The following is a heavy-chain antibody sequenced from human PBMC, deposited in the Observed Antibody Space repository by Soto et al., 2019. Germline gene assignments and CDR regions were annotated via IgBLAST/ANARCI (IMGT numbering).Heavy chain of an antibody. J-gene: IGHJ4*02. CDR3: ARRGGGNYPFYFDY. Sequence: SETLSLTCTVSGGSISSYYWSWIRQPPGKGLEWIGYIYYSGSTNYNPSLKSRVTISVDTSKNQFSLKLSFVTAADTAVYYCARRGGGNYPFYFDYWGQGALVTVSS. CDR2: IYYSGST. CDR1: GGSISSYY. D-gene: IGHD1-26*01. V-gene: IGHV4-59*12.